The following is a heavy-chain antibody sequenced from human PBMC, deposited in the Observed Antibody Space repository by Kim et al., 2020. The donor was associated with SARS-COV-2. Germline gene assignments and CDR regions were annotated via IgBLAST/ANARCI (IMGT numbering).Heavy chain of an antibody. J-gene: IGHJ4*02. CDR1: GDSISYYY. Sequence: SETLSLTCTVSGDSISYYYCSWIRQPPGKGLEWIGYIYYSGSTNYNPSLKSRVTISVDTSKNQFSLELTSVTAADTAVYYCARSEGRSSWHQFDYWRQGTLVTVSS. CDR2: IYYSGST. D-gene: IGHD6-13*01. CDR3: ARSEGRSSWHQFDY. V-gene: IGHV4-59*01.